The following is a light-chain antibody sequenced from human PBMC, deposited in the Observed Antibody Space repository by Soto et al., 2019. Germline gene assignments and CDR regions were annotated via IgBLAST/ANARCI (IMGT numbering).Light chain of an antibody. CDR3: MQDTHWPPT. V-gene: IGKV2-30*01. Sequence: DVVLTQSPPSLPVTLGQPASISCRSSQSLLYSNGNTYLHWFRQRPGQSPRRLLYKVFNRDTGVPDRFSVSESGNDFTLMISRVEAEDVGFYYVGMQDTHWPPTFGQGTKVEIK. CDR2: KVF. CDR1: QSLLYSNGNTY. J-gene: IGKJ1*01.